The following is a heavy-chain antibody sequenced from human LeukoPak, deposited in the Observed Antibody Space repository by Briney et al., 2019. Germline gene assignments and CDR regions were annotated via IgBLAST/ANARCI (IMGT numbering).Heavy chain of an antibody. V-gene: IGHV4-34*01. D-gene: IGHD1-26*01. CDR1: GGSFSGYY. CDR2: INHSGST. CDR3: ASVVVGATAV. Sequence: PSETLSLTCAVYGGSFSGYYWSWIRQPPGKGLEWIGEINHSGSTNYNPSLKSRVTISVDTSKNQFSLKLSSVTAADTAVYYCASVVVGATAVWGQGTLVTVS. J-gene: IGHJ4*02.